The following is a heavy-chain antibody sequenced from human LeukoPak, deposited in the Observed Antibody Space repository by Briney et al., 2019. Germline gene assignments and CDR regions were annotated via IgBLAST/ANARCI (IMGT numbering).Heavy chain of an antibody. D-gene: IGHD2-2*01. V-gene: IGHV4-39*01. CDR1: GGSISSSRYY. CDR3: ARHPMRYCSSTSCFWNWFDP. J-gene: IGHJ5*02. CDR2: IDNSGST. Sequence: SETLSLTCTVSGGSISSSRYYWGWIRQSPGKGLEWIGSIDNSGSTYYNPSLKSRVTISEDTSKNQFSLKLSSVTAADTAVYYCARHPMRYCSSTSCFWNWFDPWGQGTLVTVSS.